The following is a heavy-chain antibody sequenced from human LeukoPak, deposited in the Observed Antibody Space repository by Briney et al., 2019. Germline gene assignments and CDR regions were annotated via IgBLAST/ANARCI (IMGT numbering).Heavy chain of an antibody. CDR3: AKDQLLRLRYFDWRGSGYFDY. D-gene: IGHD3-9*01. CDR2: ISGSGGST. Sequence: GGSLRLSCAASGFTFSSYAMSWVRQAPGKGLEWVSAISGSGGSTYYADSVKGRFTISRDNSKNTLYLQMNSLRAEDTAVYYSAKDQLLRLRYFDWRGSGYFDYWGQGTLVTVSS. V-gene: IGHV3-23*01. J-gene: IGHJ4*02. CDR1: GFTFSSYA.